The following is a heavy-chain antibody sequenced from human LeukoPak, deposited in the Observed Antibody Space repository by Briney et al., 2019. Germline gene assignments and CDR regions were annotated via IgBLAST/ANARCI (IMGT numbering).Heavy chain of an antibody. J-gene: IGHJ3*02. CDR3: AIGRHCSSTSCLDGFDI. Sequence: GESLKISRQGSGYSFPSYWIGWVRQMPGKGLEWLGIIHPGDSDTKYRPSFQGQVTLSADRSISTVYLQWSSLKASDTAMYYCAIGRHCSSTSCLDGFDIWGQGTMVIVSS. V-gene: IGHV5-51*01. D-gene: IGHD2-2*01. CDR1: GYSFPSYW. CDR2: IHPGDSDT.